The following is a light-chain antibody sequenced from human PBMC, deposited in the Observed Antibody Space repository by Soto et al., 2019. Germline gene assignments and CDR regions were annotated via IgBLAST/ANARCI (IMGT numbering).Light chain of an antibody. CDR1: SSHVGDFNY. CDR2: DVT. CDR3: SSYSSSTTHVV. V-gene: IGLV2-14*03. Sequence: QSALTQPASVSGSPGRSVTISCTGTSSHVGDFNYVSWYQHLPGRAPKLIIYDVTNRPSGISYRFSASKSGRTASLTISGLQAEDEADYYCSSYSSSTTHVVFGGGTQLTVL. J-gene: IGLJ2*01.